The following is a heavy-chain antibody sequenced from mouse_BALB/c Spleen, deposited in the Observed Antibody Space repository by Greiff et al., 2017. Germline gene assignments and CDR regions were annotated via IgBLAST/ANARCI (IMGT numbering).Heavy chain of an antibody. Sequence: EVKVEGSGGGLVQPGGSLNLSCAASGFPFGSFPMPWVRQTPGKRLEWVAYISNGGGTTYYPDTVKGRFTISRDNPKNTLYLQMSSLKSEDTAMYYCTSIHYYGYADYWGQGTTLTVSS. CDR2: ISNGGGTT. CDR3: TSIHYYGYADY. D-gene: IGHD1-2*01. V-gene: IGHV5-12-2*01. CDR1: GFPFGSFP. J-gene: IGHJ2*01.